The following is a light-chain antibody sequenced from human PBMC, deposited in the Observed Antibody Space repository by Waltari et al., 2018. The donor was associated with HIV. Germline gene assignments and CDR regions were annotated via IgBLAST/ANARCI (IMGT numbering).Light chain of an antibody. CDR2: NNN. CDR3: AAWDDRLNGLV. V-gene: IGLV1-44*01. Sequence: QSVLTQPPSTSGTPGQRVTISCSGGSTNIGSNSVNWYQQFPGTAPKLLIHNNNQRPAGVPDQFSGSKSGTSASLAISGLQSEDEAHYYCAAWDDRLNGLVFGGGTKLTVL. CDR1: STNIGSNS. J-gene: IGLJ2*01.